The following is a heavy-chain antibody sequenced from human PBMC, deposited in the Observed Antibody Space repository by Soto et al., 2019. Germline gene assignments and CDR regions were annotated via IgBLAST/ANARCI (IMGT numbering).Heavy chain of an antibody. CDR2: ISSSSSTI. V-gene: IGHV3-48*01. Sequence: GSLRLSCAASGFTFSSYSMNWVRQAPGKGLEWVSYISSSSSTIYYADSVKGRFTISRDNAKNSLYLQMNSLRAEDTAVYYCARDPHSSGWYGAYFDYWGQGTLVTVSS. D-gene: IGHD6-19*01. CDR1: GFTFSSYS. J-gene: IGHJ4*02. CDR3: ARDPHSSGWYGAYFDY.